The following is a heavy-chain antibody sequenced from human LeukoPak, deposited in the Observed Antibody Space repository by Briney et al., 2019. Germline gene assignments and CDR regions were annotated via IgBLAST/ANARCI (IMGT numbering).Heavy chain of an antibody. D-gene: IGHD1-26*01. CDR3: ATDSAITVGSYYFDD. V-gene: IGHV1-24*01. CDR2: FDPEDGET. Sequence: ASVKVSCKVSGYTLTELSMHWVRQAPGKGLEWMGGFDPEDGETIYAQKFQGRVTMTEDTSTDTAYMELSSLRSEDTAVYYCATDSAITVGSYYFDDWGQGTLVSVSS. CDR1: GYTLTELS. J-gene: IGHJ4*02.